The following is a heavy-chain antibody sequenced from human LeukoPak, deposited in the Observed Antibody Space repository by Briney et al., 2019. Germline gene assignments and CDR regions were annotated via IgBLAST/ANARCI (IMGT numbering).Heavy chain of an antibody. V-gene: IGHV3-21*01. CDR2: ISSSSSYI. D-gene: IGHD2-15*01. CDR1: GFTFSSYS. Sequence: PGGSLRLSCTASGFTFSSYSMNWVRQAPGKGLEWVSSISSSSSYIYYADPVKGRFTISRDNAKNSLYLQMNSLRAEDTAVYYCAREKGLTRTRWWLDYWGQGTLVTVSS. CDR3: AREKGLTRTRWWLDY. J-gene: IGHJ4*02.